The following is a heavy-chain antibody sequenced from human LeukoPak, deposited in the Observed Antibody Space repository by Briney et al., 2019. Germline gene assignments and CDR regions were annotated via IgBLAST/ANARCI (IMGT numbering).Heavy chain of an antibody. CDR1: GDSISSYY. Sequence: PSETLSLTCTVSGDSISSYYWSWIRQPPRKGLEWIGCSYYSGSTNYNPSLQSRGTISVDTSNNPFSLKLSSVTAADTAVYYCARDVVGGGNFNYWGQGTLVTVSS. J-gene: IGHJ4*02. D-gene: IGHD1-26*01. CDR3: ARDVVGGGNFNY. V-gene: IGHV4-59*13. CDR2: SYYSGST.